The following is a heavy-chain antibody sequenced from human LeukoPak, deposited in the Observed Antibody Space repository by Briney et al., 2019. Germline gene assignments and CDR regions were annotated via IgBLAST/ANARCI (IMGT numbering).Heavy chain of an antibody. V-gene: IGHV3-23*01. J-gene: IGHJ4*02. CDR3: AKGIIGSYSSGSLVFDY. D-gene: IGHD6-19*01. CDR1: RFTLNTYA. Sequence: PGGSLRLSCAASRFTLNTYAMSWVRQAPGKGLEWVSAISGSGGSTYYADSVKGRFTISRDNSKNTLYLQMNSLRAEDTAVYYCAKGIIGSYSSGSLVFDYWGQGTLVTVSS. CDR2: ISGSGGST.